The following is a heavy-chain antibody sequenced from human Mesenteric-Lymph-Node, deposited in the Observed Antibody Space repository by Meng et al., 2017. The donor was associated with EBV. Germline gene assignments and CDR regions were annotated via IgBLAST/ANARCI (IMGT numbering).Heavy chain of an antibody. J-gene: IGHJ4*02. CDR2: IYHRGST. CDR3: ARVNEGQWLVRGAFDY. D-gene: IGHD6-19*01. CDR1: GGSISTSNW. V-gene: IGHV4-4*02. Sequence: GELEEPGPGLVKPSGTLSRTCAVSGGSISTSNWWSWVRQPPGKGLEWIGEIYHRGSTNYNPSLTSRVTISVDESKNEFSLSLTSVTAADTAVYFCARVNEGQWLVRGAFDYWGQGTLVTVSS.